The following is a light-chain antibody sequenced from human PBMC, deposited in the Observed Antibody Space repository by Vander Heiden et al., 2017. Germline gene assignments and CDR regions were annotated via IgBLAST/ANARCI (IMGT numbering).Light chain of an antibody. V-gene: IGLV3-21*02. CDR2: DDS. CDR3: QVWDSSSDHHVV. J-gene: IGLJ2*01. CDR1: NIGSKS. Sequence: SYVLTQPPSVSVAPRQTARITCGGNNIGSKSVHWYQQKPGQAPVLVVYDDSDRPSGIPGRFSGSNSGNTATLTISRVEAGDEADYYCQVWDSSSDHHVVFGGGTKLTVL.